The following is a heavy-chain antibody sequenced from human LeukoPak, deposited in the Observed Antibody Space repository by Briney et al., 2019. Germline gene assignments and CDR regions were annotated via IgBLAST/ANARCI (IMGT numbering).Heavy chain of an antibody. CDR2: IIYSGST. D-gene: IGHD3-16*01. V-gene: IGHV4-39*01. CDR3: ARLSWGWRGNYFDY. CDR1: GGSISSSSYY. Sequence: SETLSLTXTVSGGSISSSSYYWGWIRQPPGKGLEWIGSIIYSGSTYYNPSLKSRVTISVDTSKNQFSLKLSSVTAADTAVYYCARLSWGWRGNYFDYWGQGTLVTVSS. J-gene: IGHJ4*02.